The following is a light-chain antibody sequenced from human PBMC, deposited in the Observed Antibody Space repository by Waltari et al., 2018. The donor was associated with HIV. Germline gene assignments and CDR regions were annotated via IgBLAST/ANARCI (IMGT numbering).Light chain of an antibody. Sequence: QSVLTQPASVSGSPGHPLTISCTAPSRHISGYHYVPWYQQHPGNVPKPMIFDVRKRPSGISSRFSGSKSGNTASLTIAGLQAEDEADYYCSSYKRGSALEVFGGGTKLTVL. CDR1: SRHISGYHY. CDR3: SSYKRGSALEV. J-gene: IGLJ2*01. V-gene: IGLV2-14*03. CDR2: DVR.